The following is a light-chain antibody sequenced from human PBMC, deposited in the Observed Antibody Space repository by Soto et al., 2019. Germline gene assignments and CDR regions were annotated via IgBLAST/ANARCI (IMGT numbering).Light chain of an antibody. CDR1: STDVGGYNY. V-gene: IGLV2-14*01. J-gene: IGLJ1*01. CDR3: GSYTSTDNSIV. CDR2: EVS. Sequence: QSVLAQPCSVSGSPGQSITISCTGTSTDVGGYNYVSWYQHHPGKGPKLIIYEVSNRPSGVSDRFSGSKSGNKASLIISNLEAEDESDYYCGSYTSTDNSIVFGTGTKVTVL.